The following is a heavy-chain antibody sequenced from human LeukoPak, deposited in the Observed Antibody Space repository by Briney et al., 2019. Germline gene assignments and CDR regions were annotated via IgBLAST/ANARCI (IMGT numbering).Heavy chain of an antibody. J-gene: IGHJ4*02. CDR1: GFTFSSYW. V-gene: IGHV3-74*01. Sequence: GGSLRLSCAASGFTFSSYWMHWVRQAPGEGLVWVSRINSDGSSTSYADSVKGRFTISRDNAKNTLYLQMNSLRAEDTAVYYCARAEYSYGSTGQDSDYWGQGTLVTVSS. D-gene: IGHD5-18*01. CDR2: INSDGSST. CDR3: ARAEYSYGSTGQDSDY.